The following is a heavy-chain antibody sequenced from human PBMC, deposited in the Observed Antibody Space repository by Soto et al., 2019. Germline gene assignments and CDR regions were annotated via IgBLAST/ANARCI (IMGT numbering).Heavy chain of an antibody. CDR3: AKNQERELPRVTDF. Sequence: GGSLRLSCATSGLTFSNYAMSWVRQAPGGGLEWVSSMSGSSSTTYYADSVRGWFTISRDRSKNTLYLQMSSLRAEDTALYYCAKNQERELPRVTDFWGQGTLVTVS. CDR1: GLTFSNYA. V-gene: IGHV3-23*01. CDR2: MSGSSSTT. D-gene: IGHD1-7*01. J-gene: IGHJ4*02.